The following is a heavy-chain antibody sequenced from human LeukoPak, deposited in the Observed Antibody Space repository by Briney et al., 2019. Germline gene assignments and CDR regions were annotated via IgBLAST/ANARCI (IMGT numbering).Heavy chain of an antibody. V-gene: IGHV1-18*01. CDR2: ISAYNGNT. Sequence: GASVKVSCKASGYTFTSYGISWVRQAPGQGLEWMGWISAYNGNTNYAQKLQGRVTMTTDTSTSTAYMELRSLRSDDTAVYYCARGPNCSGSSCYYYYGMDVWGQGTTVTVSS. D-gene: IGHD2-15*01. CDR3: ARGPNCSGSSCYYYYGMDV. J-gene: IGHJ6*02. CDR1: GYTFTSYG.